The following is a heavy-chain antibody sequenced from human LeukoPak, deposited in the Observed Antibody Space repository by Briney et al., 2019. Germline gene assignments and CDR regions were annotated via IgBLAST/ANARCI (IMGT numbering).Heavy chain of an antibody. CDR2: MNPNSANT. V-gene: IGHV1-8*02. CDR3: AIGKLASRRGSWFDP. CDR1: GGTFSSYA. D-gene: IGHD6-6*01. Sequence: ASVKVSCKASGGTFSSYAISWVRQAPGPRLEWMGWMNPNSANTGYAQKFQGRVTMTRNTSITTAYMDLGSLTSEDTAVYYCAIGKLASRRGSWFDPWGQGTLVTVSS. J-gene: IGHJ5*02.